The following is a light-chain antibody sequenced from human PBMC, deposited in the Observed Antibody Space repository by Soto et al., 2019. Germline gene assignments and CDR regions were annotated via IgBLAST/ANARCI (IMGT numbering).Light chain of an antibody. CDR2: KAS. Sequence: DIQMTQSPSTLSASVGDRVTITCRASQSIDTWLAWYQQKPGKAPKVLISKASTLESGVPSRFSGSASGTEFTLTIRSLQTEDFATYYCQRYGGNSPWTFGQGTKVEIK. J-gene: IGKJ1*01. CDR1: QSIDTW. CDR3: QRYGGNSPWT. V-gene: IGKV1-5*03.